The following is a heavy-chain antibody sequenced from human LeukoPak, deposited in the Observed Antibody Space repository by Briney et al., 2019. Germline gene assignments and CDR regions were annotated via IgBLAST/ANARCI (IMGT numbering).Heavy chain of an antibody. Sequence: SETLSLTCAVSGGSISSSNWWSWVRQPPGRGLEWIGEIYHSGSTNYNPSLKSRVTISVDKSKNQFSLKLSSVTAADTAVYYCARATELVGYYGMDVWGKGTTVTVSS. CDR3: ARATELVGYYGMDV. J-gene: IGHJ6*04. D-gene: IGHD6-13*01. CDR1: GGSISSSNW. V-gene: IGHV4-4*02. CDR2: IYHSGST.